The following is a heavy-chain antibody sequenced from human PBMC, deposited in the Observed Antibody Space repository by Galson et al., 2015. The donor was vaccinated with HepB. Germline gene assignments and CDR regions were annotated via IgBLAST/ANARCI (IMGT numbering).Heavy chain of an antibody. CDR1: GFTCSSYA. J-gene: IGHJ4*02. V-gene: IGHV3-30*04. D-gene: IGHD6-13*01. CDR3: ARHRSVRSSSWEAFDY. Sequence: SLRLSCAASGFTCSSYAMHWVRQAPGKGLEWVAVISYDGSNKYYADSVKGRFTISRDNSKNTLYLQMNSLRAEDTAVYYCARHRSVRSSSWEAFDYWGQGTLVTVSS. CDR2: ISYDGSNK.